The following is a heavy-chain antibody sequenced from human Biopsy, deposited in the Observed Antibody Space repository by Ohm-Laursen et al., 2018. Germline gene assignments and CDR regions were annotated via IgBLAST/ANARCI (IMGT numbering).Heavy chain of an antibody. V-gene: IGHV1-2*02. CDR1: GYSFTGYY. Sequence: ASVKVSCKTSGYSFTGYYLHWVRQAPGQGLEWMGWINPNSADTNYAQKLQGRITMTRDTSTSTAYMEVSRLRSDDTAVYFCARREQLLNTWERLVRGPNGYYSRAMDVWGQGTTVTVSS. CDR3: ARREQLLNTWERLVRGPNGYYSRAMDV. CDR2: INPNSADT. D-gene: IGHD1-1*01. J-gene: IGHJ6*02.